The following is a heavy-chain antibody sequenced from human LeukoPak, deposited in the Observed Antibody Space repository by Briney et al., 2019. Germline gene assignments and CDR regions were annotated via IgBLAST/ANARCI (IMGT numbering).Heavy chain of an antibody. V-gene: IGHV4-38-2*02. D-gene: IGHD6-6*01. J-gene: IGHJ4*02. CDR3: ASPLYSSSHFDF. CDR2: IYRSGST. Sequence: SETLSLTCTVSGFSISSGYYWGWIRQPPGKGLECIGNIYRSGSTYYSPSLKSRVTISIDTSKNQFSLKLSSVTAADTAVYYCASPLYSSSHFDFWGQGAPVTVSS. CDR1: GFSISSGYY.